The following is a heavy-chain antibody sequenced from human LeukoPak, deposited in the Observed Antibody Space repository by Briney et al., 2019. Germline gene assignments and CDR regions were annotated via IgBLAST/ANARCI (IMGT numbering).Heavy chain of an antibody. CDR3: ARGRWGSGYYFDY. CDR1: GFTFSSYW. V-gene: IGHV3-7*01. Sequence: PGGSLRLSCAASGFTFSSYWMSWVRQAPGKGLEWVANIKQDGTDKYYVGSVKGRFTISRDNAKNSLYLQMSSLRAEDTAAYYCARGRWGSGYYFDYWGQGTLVTASS. J-gene: IGHJ4*02. D-gene: IGHD6-25*01. CDR2: IKQDGTDK.